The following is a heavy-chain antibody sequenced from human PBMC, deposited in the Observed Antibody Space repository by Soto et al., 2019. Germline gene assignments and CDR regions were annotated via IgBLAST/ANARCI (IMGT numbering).Heavy chain of an antibody. Sequence: SVKVSCKASGGTFSSYAIRWVRQASGQRLEWMGGIIPIFGTANYAQKFQGRVTITADKSTSTAYMELSSLRSEDTAVYYCARVNDFTYYYHRMDVWGQGSTVTASS. CDR2: IIPIFGTA. CDR3: ARVNDFTYYYHRMDV. CDR1: GGTFSSYA. V-gene: IGHV1-69*06. D-gene: IGHD3-3*01. J-gene: IGHJ6*02.